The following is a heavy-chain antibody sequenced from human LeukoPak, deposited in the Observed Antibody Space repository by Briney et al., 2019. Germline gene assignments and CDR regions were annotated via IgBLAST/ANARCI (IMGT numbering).Heavy chain of an antibody. CDR3: AKRGYSGYGYHFDY. J-gene: IGHJ4*02. CDR1: GFTFSSYW. V-gene: IGHV3-7*01. CDR2: IKQDGSEK. Sequence: GGSLRLSCAASGFTFSSYWMSWVRQAPGKGLEWVANIKQDGSEKYYVDSVKGRFTISRDNAKNSLYLQMNSLRAEDTAVYYCAKRGYSGYGYHFDYWGQGTLVTVSS. D-gene: IGHD5-12*01.